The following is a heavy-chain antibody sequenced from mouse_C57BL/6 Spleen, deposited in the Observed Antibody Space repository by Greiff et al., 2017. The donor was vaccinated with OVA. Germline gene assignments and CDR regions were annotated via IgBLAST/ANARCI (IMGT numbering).Heavy chain of an antibody. CDR3: ARNYGSKNYYAMDY. CDR2: IYPGSGST. D-gene: IGHD1-1*01. J-gene: IGHJ4*01. V-gene: IGHV1-55*01. CDR1: GYTFTSYW. Sequence: QVQLQQPGAELVKPGASVKMSCKASGYTFTSYWLTWVKQRPGQGLAWIGDIYPGSGSTNYNEKFKSKATLTVDTSSSTAYMQLSSLTSEDSAVYYCARNYGSKNYYAMDYWGQGTSVTVSS.